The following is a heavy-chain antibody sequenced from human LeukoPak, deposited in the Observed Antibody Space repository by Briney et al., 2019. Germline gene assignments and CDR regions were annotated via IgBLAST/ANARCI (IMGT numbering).Heavy chain of an antibody. J-gene: IGHJ6*03. Sequence: PGGSLRLSCAASGFTFSNYGMHWVRQAPGKGLEWVSNINWNSGSIGYADSVKGRFTVSRDNAKNSLYLQMNSLRVEDTGLYYCARYLEATETTWHYMDVWGKGTTVIVSS. CDR3: ARYLEATETTWHYMDV. V-gene: IGHV3-9*01. CDR1: GFTFSNYG. D-gene: IGHD1-1*01. CDR2: INWNSGSI.